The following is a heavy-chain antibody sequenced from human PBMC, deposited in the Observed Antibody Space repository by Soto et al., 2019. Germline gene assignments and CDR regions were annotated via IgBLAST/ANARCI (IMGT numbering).Heavy chain of an antibody. CDR3: ARRAETNGWNGFGADKYYFDF. CDR1: GYTFTSYD. V-gene: IGHV1-8*01. CDR2: LNPNTGNS. J-gene: IGHJ4*02. D-gene: IGHD1-1*01. Sequence: QVQLVQSGAEVRKPGASVKVSCEASGYTFTSYDIYWVRQATGQGLEWMGWLNPNTGNSGYAQKFQGRITVTSDTSINTVHMELSSLRSEDTAMYYCARRAETNGWNGFGADKYYFDFWGQGTLVTVSS.